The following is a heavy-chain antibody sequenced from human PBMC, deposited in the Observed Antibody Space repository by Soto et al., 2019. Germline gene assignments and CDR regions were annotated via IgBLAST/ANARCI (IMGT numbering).Heavy chain of an antibody. CDR3: ARGENLRFLEWLFYDY. V-gene: IGHV4-31*03. J-gene: IGHJ4*02. CDR1: GGSISSGGYY. CDR2: IYYSGST. D-gene: IGHD3-3*01. Sequence: QVQLQESGPGLVKPSQTLSLTCTVSGGSISSGGYYWSWIRQHPGKGLEWIGYIYYSGSTYYNPSLKSRVTISVDTSKNQFSLKLSSVTAADTAVYYCARGENLRFLEWLFYDYWGQGTLVTVSS.